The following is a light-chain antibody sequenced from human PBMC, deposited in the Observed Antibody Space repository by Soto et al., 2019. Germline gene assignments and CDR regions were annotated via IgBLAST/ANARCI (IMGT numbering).Light chain of an antibody. CDR1: QSLLDSDGYKY. CDR2: MGS. J-gene: IGKJ2*01. Sequence: DIVMTQSPISLPVSPGEPASISCRSSQSLLDSDGYKYLDWYLQKPGQSPQLLIYMGSNRATGVPDRFSGSGSRTDFTLKISRVEAEDVGVYYCMQALQTGYTFGQGTRLEIK. V-gene: IGKV2-28*01. CDR3: MQALQTGYT.